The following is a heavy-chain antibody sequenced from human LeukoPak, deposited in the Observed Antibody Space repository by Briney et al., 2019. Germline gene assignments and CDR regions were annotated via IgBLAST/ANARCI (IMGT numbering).Heavy chain of an antibody. CDR3: ARGIIVTSGPFDY. J-gene: IGHJ4*02. Sequence: KAGESLKISCKGSGYSFTSYWIGWVRQMPGKGLGWMGIIYPADSDTRYSPSFQGQVTISADKSISTAYLQWNSLKASDTAMYYCARGIIVTSGPFDYWGQGTLVTVSS. CDR2: IYPADSDT. D-gene: IGHD3-22*01. CDR1: GYSFTSYW. V-gene: IGHV5-51*01.